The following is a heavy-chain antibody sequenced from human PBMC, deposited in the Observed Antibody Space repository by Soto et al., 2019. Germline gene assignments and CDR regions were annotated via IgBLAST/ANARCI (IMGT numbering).Heavy chain of an antibody. Sequence: GGSLRLSCAASGFTFSSYGMHWVRQAPGKGLEWVAVISYDGSNKYYADSVKGRFTISRDNSKNTLYLQMNSLRAEDTAVYYCAKEVLRFLEWLAFYGMAVWGQGTTVTVSS. CDR1: GFTFSSYG. D-gene: IGHD3-3*01. V-gene: IGHV3-30*18. J-gene: IGHJ6*02. CDR2: ISYDGSNK. CDR3: AKEVLRFLEWLAFYGMAV.